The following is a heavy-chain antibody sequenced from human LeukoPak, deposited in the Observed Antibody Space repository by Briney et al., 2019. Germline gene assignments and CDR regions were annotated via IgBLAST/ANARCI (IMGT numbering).Heavy chain of an antibody. V-gene: IGHV3-13*04. J-gene: IGHJ2*01. CDR1: GLTFSSSD. CDR3: ARETPDFGDYSDAWDFDL. D-gene: IGHD4-17*01. Sequence: GGSLGLSCAASGLTFSSSDMHWVRQSTGKGLEWVAAIGAAGNTYYPGSVKGRFTISRDNAKNSLYLQMNSLRAGDTAVYYCARETPDFGDYSDAWDFDLWGRGTLVTVSS. CDR2: IGAAGNT.